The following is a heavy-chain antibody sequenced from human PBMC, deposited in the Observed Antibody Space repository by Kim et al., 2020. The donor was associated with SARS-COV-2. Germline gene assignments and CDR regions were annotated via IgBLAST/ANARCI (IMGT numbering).Heavy chain of an antibody. J-gene: IGHJ4*02. Sequence: SETLSLTCVVYGGSFSGYYWSWFCQPPGKGLEWIGEINHSGSTSYNPSLKSRVTISVDTSKHQFSLKLSSVTAADTAGYYCARGRRHGWGRGGDDYWGQG. D-gene: IGHD3-10*01. V-gene: IGHV4-34*01. CDR2: INHSGST. CDR3: ARGRRHGWGRGGDDY. CDR1: GGSFSGYY.